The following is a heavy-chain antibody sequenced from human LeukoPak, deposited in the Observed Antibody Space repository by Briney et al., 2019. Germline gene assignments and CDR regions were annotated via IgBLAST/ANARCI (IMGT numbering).Heavy chain of an antibody. CDR3: AKSPTPYDYVWGSYRTWAH. D-gene: IGHD3-16*02. CDR2: ISGSGGST. J-gene: IGHJ4*02. V-gene: IGHV3-23*01. Sequence: GGSLRLSCAASGFTFSSYAMSWVRQAPGKGLEWVSAISGSGGSTYYADSVKGRFTISRDNSKNTLYLQMNSLRAEDTAVYYCAKSPTPYDYVWGSYRTWAHWGQGTLVTVSS. CDR1: GFTFSSYA.